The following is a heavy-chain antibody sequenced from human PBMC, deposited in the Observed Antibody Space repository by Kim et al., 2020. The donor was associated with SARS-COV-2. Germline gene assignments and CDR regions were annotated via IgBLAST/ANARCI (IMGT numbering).Heavy chain of an antibody. D-gene: IGHD5-18*01. CDR3: AKTGLGANTAMVFGY. J-gene: IGHJ4*02. CDR1: GFTFSSYA. CDR2: ISGSGGST. V-gene: IGHV3-23*01. Sequence: GGSLRLSCAASGFTFSSYAMSWVRQAPGKGLEWVSAISGSGGSTYYADSVKGRFTICRDNSKNTLYLQMNSLRAEDTAVYYCAKTGLGANTAMVFGYWGQGTLVTVSS.